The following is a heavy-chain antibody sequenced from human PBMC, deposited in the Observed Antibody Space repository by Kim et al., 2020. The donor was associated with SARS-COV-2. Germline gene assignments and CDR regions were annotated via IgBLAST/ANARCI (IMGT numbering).Heavy chain of an antibody. CDR2: IYYSGST. J-gene: IGHJ4*02. D-gene: IGHD3-10*01. CDR3: ARGYYYGSGYFDY. V-gene: IGHV4-59*13. Sequence: SETLSLTCTVSGGSISSYYWSWIRQPPGKGLEWIGYIYYSGSTNYNPSLKSRVTISVDTSKNQFSLKLSSVTVADTAVYYCARGYYYGSGYFDYWGQGTLVTVSS. CDR1: GGSISSYY.